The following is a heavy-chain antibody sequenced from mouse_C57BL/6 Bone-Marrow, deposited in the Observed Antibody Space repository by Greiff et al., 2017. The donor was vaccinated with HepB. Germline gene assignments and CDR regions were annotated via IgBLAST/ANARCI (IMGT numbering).Heavy chain of an antibody. Sequence: QVHLKQPGAELVRPGSSVKLSCKASGYTFTSYWMDWVKQRPGQGLEWIGNIYPSDSETHYNQKFKDKATLTVDKSSSTAYMQLSSLTSEDSAVYYCARPSSLWYFDVWGTGTTVTVSS. D-gene: IGHD1-1*01. CDR1: GYTFTSYW. CDR3: ARPSSLWYFDV. J-gene: IGHJ1*03. CDR2: IYPSDSET. V-gene: IGHV1-61*01.